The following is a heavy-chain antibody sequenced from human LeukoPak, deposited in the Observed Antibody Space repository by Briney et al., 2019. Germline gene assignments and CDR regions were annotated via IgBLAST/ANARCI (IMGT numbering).Heavy chain of an antibody. CDR1: GFTFSNYE. D-gene: IGHD4-17*01. CDR2: ISSSGSTT. Sequence: GGSLRLSCAASGFTFSNYEMNWVRQAPGKGLEWVSYISSSGSTTYFADSVKGRFTISRDNAKNSLYLQMNSLRAEDTAVYFCARGGSVTTYNYVYGLDVWGQGTTVTVSS. V-gene: IGHV3-48*03. J-gene: IGHJ6*02. CDR3: ARGGSVTTYNYVYGLDV.